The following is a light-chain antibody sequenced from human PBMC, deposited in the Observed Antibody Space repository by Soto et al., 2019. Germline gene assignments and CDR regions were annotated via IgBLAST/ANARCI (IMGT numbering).Light chain of an antibody. Sequence: EIVLTQSPGTLSLSPGERATLSCRASQSVSNNYLAWYQQKPGQAPRLLIYGASNRATGTPDRFSGSGSGTEFTLTISRLEPEDFAVYYCQQHGNSPWTFGQGTKVDIK. J-gene: IGKJ1*01. V-gene: IGKV3-20*01. CDR1: QSVSNNY. CDR2: GAS. CDR3: QQHGNSPWT.